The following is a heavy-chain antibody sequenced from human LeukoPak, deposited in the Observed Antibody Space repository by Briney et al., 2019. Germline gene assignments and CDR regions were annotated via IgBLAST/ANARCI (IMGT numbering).Heavy chain of an antibody. Sequence: GASVKVSCKASGYTFTTYSLHWVRQAPGQGHEWMGIINPSDGSISYAQKFRGRVTMTRDTSTSTVYLELSSLRSEDTAVYYCASHGSFDYWGQGTLVTVSS. CDR3: ASHGSFDY. V-gene: IGHV1-46*01. J-gene: IGHJ4*02. CDR2: INPSDGSI. CDR1: GYTFTTYS.